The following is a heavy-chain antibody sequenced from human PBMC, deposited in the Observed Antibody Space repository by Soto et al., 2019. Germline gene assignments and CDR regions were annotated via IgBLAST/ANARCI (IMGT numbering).Heavy chain of an antibody. D-gene: IGHD5-12*01. Sequence: EVQLLESGGGLVQPGGSARLSCAASGVTFGPYAMTWVRQPPVKGLEWVSVISGSGDSTYYADSVMGRFTIAKDNFKITLSFLRHGRRAEDTAVYYCAKAQFGGDEFSLNLDSWGQGTLVIVSS. CDR3: AKAQFGGDEFSLNLDS. CDR1: GVTFGPYA. V-gene: IGHV3-23*01. J-gene: IGHJ4*02. CDR2: ISGSGDST.